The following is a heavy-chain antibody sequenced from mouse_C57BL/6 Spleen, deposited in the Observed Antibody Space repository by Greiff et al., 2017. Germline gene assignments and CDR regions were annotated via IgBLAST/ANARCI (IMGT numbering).Heavy chain of an antibody. CDR3: ARYYSNYDYAMDY. V-gene: IGHV1-80*01. CDR2: IYPGDGDT. D-gene: IGHD2-5*01. J-gene: IGHJ4*01. CDR1: GYAFSSYW. Sequence: QVQLQQPGAELVKPGASVKISCKASGYAFSSYWMNWVKQRPGKGLEWIGQIYPGDGDTNYNGKFKGKATLTADKSSSTAYMQLSSLTSEDSAVXFCARYYSNYDYAMDYWGQGTSVTVSS.